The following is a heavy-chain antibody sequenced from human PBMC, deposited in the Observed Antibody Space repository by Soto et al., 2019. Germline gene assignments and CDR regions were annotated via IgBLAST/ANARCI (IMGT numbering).Heavy chain of an antibody. Sequence: HITLKESGPTLMKPTQTLTLTCTFSAFSLTTDGACVSWILQPPGQDLEWLALLYWDDDKRYSSSLKTKLTVTKDPSKNQVVLTMSNRDPVDTATDYCAHTRGVCNSALIDYWCQGTLLSLSS. CDR2: LYWDDDK. CDR1: AFSLTTDGAC. J-gene: IGHJ4*01. D-gene: IGHD1-1*01. V-gene: IGHV2-5*02. CDR3: AHTRGVCNSALIDY.